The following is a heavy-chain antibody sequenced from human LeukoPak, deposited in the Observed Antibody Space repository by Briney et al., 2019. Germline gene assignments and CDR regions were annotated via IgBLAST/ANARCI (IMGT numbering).Heavy chain of an antibody. J-gene: IGHJ4*02. V-gene: IGHV3-48*02. D-gene: IGHD3-10*01. CDR1: GSTFSSYS. CDR2: ISSSSSTI. Sequence: GGSLRLSCAASGSTFSSYSMNWVRQAPGKGLEWVSYISSSSSTIYYADSVKGRFTISRDNAKNSLYLQMNSLRDEDTAVYYCARNLRDYYGSGSYDYWGQGTLVTVSS. CDR3: ARNLRDYYGSGSYDY.